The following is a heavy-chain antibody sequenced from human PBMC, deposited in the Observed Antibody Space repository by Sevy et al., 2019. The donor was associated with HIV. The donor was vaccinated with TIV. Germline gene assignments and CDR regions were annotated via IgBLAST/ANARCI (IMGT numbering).Heavy chain of an antibody. D-gene: IGHD6-19*01. Sequence: GESLNISCRGSGYNFTTYWIGWVRQMPGKGLEWLGFIYPGDSDIRYSPSFQGQVTISSDKSISTAYLRWSSLKASDTAMYYCAREGRKIGVSGTGGFDYCVQGTLVTVS. CDR2: IYPGDSDI. CDR3: AREGRKIGVSGTGGFDY. J-gene: IGHJ4*02. CDR1: GYNFTTYW. V-gene: IGHV5-51*01.